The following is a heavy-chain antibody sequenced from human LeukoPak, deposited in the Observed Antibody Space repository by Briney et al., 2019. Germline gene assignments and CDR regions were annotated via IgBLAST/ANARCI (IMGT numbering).Heavy chain of an antibody. J-gene: IGHJ3*02. CDR1: GGSISSGGYY. Sequence: SETLSLTCTVSGGSISSGGYYWSWIRQHPGKGLEWIGYIYYSGSTYYNPSLKSRVTISVDTSKNQFSLKLSSVTAADTVVYYCATGDTAMASDAFDIWGQGTMVTVSS. CDR3: ATGDTAMASDAFDI. D-gene: IGHD5-18*01. CDR2: IYYSGST. V-gene: IGHV4-31*03.